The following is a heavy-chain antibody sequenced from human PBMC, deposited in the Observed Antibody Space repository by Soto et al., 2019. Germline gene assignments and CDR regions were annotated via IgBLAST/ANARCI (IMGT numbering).Heavy chain of an antibody. Sequence: EVFLVESGGGLVKPGGSLRLSCAASGFTFSTYSMNWVRQAPGRGLEWVSSISSSSNYIYYGDAVKGRCTISRDNAKNLVYLHLSSLRAEDTALYYCARDQGTVAPSYFDSWGRGIRVTVSS. CDR1: GFTFSTYS. D-gene: IGHD6-19*01. CDR2: ISSSSNYI. CDR3: ARDQGTVAPSYFDS. V-gene: IGHV3-21*06. J-gene: IGHJ4*02.